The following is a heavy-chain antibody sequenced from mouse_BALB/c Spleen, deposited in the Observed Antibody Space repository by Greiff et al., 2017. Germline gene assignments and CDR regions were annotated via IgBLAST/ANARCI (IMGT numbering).Heavy chain of an antibody. D-gene: IGHD1-1*01. CDR1: GFSLTGYG. CDR2: IWGDGST. J-gene: IGHJ1*01. CDR3: ARDDYYGSRSYWYFDV. V-gene: IGHV2-6-7*01. Sequence: QVQLKESGPGLVAPSQSLSITCTVSGFSLTGYGVNWVRQPPGKGLEWLGMIWGDGSTDYNSALKSRLSISKDNSKSQVFLKMNSLQTDDTARYYCARDDYYGSRSYWYFDVWGAGTTVTVSS.